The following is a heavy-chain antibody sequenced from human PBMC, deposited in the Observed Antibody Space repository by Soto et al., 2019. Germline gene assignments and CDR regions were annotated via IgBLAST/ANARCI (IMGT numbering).Heavy chain of an antibody. CDR2: IYYSGST. CDR1: GGSISSSSYY. J-gene: IGHJ6*02. CDR3: ARQRGATPFYYYYGMDV. V-gene: IGHV4-39*01. Sequence: ETLSLTCTVSGGSISSSSYYWGWIRQPPGKGLEWIGSIYYSGSTYYNPSLKSRVTISVDTSKNQFSLKLSSVTAADTAVYYCARQRGATPFYYYYGMDVWGQGTTVTVSS. D-gene: IGHD1-26*01.